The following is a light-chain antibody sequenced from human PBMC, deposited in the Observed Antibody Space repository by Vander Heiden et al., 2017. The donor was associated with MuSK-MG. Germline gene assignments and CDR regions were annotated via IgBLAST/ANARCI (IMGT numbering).Light chain of an antibody. CDR1: SSDVGGYNY. Sequence: QSALTQPRSVSGSPGQSVTISCTGTSSDVGGYNYVAWYQQHPGEAPKLMIYDVSKRPSGVPDRFSGSKSDNTASLTISGLQAEDEADYYCCSYAGSYTLVFGGGTQLTGL. CDR2: DVS. V-gene: IGLV2-11*01. J-gene: IGLJ2*01. CDR3: CSYAGSYTLV.